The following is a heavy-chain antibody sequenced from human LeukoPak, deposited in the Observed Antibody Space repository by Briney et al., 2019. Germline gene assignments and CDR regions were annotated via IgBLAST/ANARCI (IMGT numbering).Heavy chain of an antibody. CDR2: INHSGST. J-gene: IGHJ5*02. CDR3: VGDILTGYRDNWFEP. CDR1: GGSFSGYY. Sequence: SETLSLTCAVYGGSFSGYYWSWIRQPPGKGLEWVGEINHSGSTNYNPSLKSRVTISVDTSKNQFSVKLSSVTAADTAVYYCVGDILTGYRDNWFEPWGQGTLVTVSS. V-gene: IGHV4-34*01. D-gene: IGHD3-9*01.